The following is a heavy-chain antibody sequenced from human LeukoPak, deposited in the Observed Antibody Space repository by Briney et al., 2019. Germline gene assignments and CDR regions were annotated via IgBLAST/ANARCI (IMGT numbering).Heavy chain of an antibody. J-gene: IGHJ4*02. V-gene: IGHV4-59*01. CDR2: IYYSGST. CDR3: ARDRVYCGGDCYSVGFDY. D-gene: IGHD2-21*02. CDR1: AGTICSYY. Sequence: SETLSFNASVPAGTICSYYWSWIRQPQGNGLEWIGYIYYSGSTNYNPSLKSRVTISVDTSKTQFSLKLSSVTAADTAVYYCARDRVYCGGDCYSVGFDYWGQGTLVTVSS.